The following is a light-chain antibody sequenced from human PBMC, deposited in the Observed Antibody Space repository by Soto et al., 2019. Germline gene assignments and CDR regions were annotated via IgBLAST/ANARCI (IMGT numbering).Light chain of an antibody. CDR1: QSVSSY. V-gene: IGKV3-11*01. Sequence: EIVLTQSPATLSLSPGERATLSCRASQSVSSYLAWYQQKPGQAPRHLIYDASNRATGIPARFSGSGSGTDFPLTISSLEPEDFAVYYCQQRSNWQFTFGPGTKVDIK. J-gene: IGKJ3*01. CDR3: QQRSNWQFT. CDR2: DAS.